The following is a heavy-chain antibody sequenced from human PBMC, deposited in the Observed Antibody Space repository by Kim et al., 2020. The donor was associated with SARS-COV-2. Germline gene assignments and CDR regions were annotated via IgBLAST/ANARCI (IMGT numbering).Heavy chain of an antibody. V-gene: IGHV3-48*02. CDR3: ARDPEYSSSPSGDY. D-gene: IGHD6-6*01. Sequence: ADSVKGRFTISRDNAKSSLYLQMNSLRDEDTAVYYCARDPEYSSSPSGDYWGQGTLVTVSS. J-gene: IGHJ4*02.